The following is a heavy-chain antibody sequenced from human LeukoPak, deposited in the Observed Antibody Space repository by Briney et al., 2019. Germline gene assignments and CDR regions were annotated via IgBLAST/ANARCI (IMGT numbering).Heavy chain of an antibody. CDR1: GGSFSGYY. Sequence: SETLSLTCAVYGGSFSGYYWSWIRQPPGKGLEWIGEINHSGSTNYNPSLKSRVTISVDTSKNQFSLKLSSVTAADTAVYYCARQSGSYVFDYWGQGTLVTVSS. CDR3: ARQSGSYVFDY. J-gene: IGHJ4*02. V-gene: IGHV4-34*01. D-gene: IGHD1-26*01. CDR2: INHSGST.